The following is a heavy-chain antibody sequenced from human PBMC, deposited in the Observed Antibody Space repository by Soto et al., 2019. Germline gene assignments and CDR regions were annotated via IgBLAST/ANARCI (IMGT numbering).Heavy chain of an antibody. J-gene: IGHJ5*02. CDR2: INHRGST. D-gene: IGHD2-2*01. Sequence: SETLSLSCVVYGGSFSGYCLSWIRQSTGPWLEWIGGINHRGSTNYNPPLESQVPISVDTSKNQFSLKLPSVTAADTAMYYCARDGFCTSTTCRVGNWFDPWGQGTLVTVAA. CDR3: ARDGFCTSTTCRVGNWFDP. V-gene: IGHV4-34*01. CDR1: GGSFSGYC.